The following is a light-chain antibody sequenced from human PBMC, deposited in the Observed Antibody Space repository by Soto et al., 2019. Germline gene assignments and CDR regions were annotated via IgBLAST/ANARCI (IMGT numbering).Light chain of an antibody. CDR1: VLAKKY. CDR2: KDS. CDR3: YSAADNSWV. Sequence: SYELTQPSSVSVSPGQTARITCSGDVLAKKYARWFQQKPGQALVLVIYKDSERPSGIPERFSGSSSGTTVTLTISGAQVEDEADYYCYSAADNSWVFGGGTKLTVL. V-gene: IGLV3-27*01. J-gene: IGLJ3*02.